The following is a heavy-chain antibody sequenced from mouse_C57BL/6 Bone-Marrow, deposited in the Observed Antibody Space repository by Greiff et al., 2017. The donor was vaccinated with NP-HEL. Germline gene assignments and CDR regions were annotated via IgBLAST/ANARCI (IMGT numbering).Heavy chain of an antibody. V-gene: IGHV5-9-1*02. CDR2: ISSGGDYI. CDR3: TRDSGYSNYDAMDY. CDR1: GFTFSSYA. J-gene: IGHJ4*01. Sequence: EVKLQESGEGLVKPGGSLKLSCAASGFTFSSYAMSWVRQTPEKRLEWVAYISSGGDYIYYADTVKGRFTISRDNARNTLYLQMSSLKSEDTAMYYCTRDSGYSNYDAMDYWGQGTSVTVSS. D-gene: IGHD2-5*01.